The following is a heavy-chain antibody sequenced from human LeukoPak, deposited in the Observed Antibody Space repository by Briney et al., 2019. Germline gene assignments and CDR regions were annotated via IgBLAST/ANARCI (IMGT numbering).Heavy chain of an antibody. CDR3: AKSAVGATLGDY. CDR1: GFTFSSYG. D-gene: IGHD1-26*01. Sequence: GGSLRLSCAASGFTFSSYGMHWVRQAPGKGLEWVAFIRYDGSNKYYADSVKGRFTISRDNSRDTLYLQMISLRAEDTAVYYCAKSAVGATLGDYWGQGTPVTVSS. V-gene: IGHV3-30*02. J-gene: IGHJ4*02. CDR2: IRYDGSNK.